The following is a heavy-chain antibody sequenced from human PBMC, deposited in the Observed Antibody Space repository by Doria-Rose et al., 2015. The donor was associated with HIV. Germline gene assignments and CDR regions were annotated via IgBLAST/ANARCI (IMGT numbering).Heavy chain of an antibody. J-gene: IGHJ6*02. CDR1: GGSFSGYY. Sequence: QVQLQQWDAGLVKPSETLSLTCAVFGGSFSGYYWSWIRQPPGNGLEWIGEINHSGSTNYKTSLKSRVAIPLDTSKNLFSLKLSSVTAADTAVYYCARGLLRGGWNDVDYYYGMDVWGQGTAVTVSS. CDR3: ARGLLRGGWNDVDYYYGMDV. D-gene: IGHD1-1*01. CDR2: INHSGST. V-gene: IGHV4-34*01.